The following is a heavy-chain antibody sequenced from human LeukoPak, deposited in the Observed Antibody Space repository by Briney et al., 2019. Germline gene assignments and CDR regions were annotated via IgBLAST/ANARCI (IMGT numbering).Heavy chain of an antibody. Sequence: GGSLRLSCAASGFTFSSFWMTWVRQAPGKGLEWVAHIKEDGSEQYYVDSMKGRFTISRDDARNSLSLQMNSLRAEDTAVYYCARWNNDWEFDYWGQGTLVSVFS. V-gene: IGHV3-7*05. J-gene: IGHJ4*02. D-gene: IGHD1/OR15-1a*01. CDR1: GFTFSSFW. CDR3: ARWNNDWEFDY. CDR2: IKEDGSEQ.